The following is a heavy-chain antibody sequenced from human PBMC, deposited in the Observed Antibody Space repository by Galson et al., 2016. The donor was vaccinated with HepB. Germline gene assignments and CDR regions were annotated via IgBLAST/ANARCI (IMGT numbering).Heavy chain of an antibody. J-gene: IGHJ4*02. CDR1: GFTFSSYS. Sequence: SLRLSCAASGFTFSSYSMNWVRQAPGKGLVWVSRINSDGSSTSYADPVKGRFTISRDNAKNTLYLQMNSLRAEDTAVYYCARRMATITSFDYWGQGTLVTVSS. CDR2: INSDGSST. CDR3: ARRMATITSFDY. D-gene: IGHD5-24*01. V-gene: IGHV3-74*01.